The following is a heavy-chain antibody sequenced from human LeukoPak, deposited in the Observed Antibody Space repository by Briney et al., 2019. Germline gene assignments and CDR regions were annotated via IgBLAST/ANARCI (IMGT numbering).Heavy chain of an antibody. CDR2: ISGSGGST. CDR1: GFTFSSDA. D-gene: IGHD3-22*01. CDR3: ARDLNDSSGNDY. J-gene: IGHJ4*02. Sequence: GGSLRLSCAASGFTFSSDAMSWVRQAPGKGLEWVSAISGSGGSTYYADSVKGRFTISRDNSKNTLYLQMNSLRAEDTAVYYCARDLNDSSGNDYWGQGTLVTVSS. V-gene: IGHV3-23*01.